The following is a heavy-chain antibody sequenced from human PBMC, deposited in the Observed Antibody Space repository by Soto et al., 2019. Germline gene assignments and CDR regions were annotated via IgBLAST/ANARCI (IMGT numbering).Heavy chain of an antibody. CDR2: ISYDGSNK. D-gene: IGHD1-26*01. CDR3: ARPNSGSYYFDY. CDR1: GFTFSSYA. J-gene: IGHJ4*02. V-gene: IGHV3-30*04. Sequence: GGSLRLSCAASGFTFSSYAMHWVRQAPGKGLEWVAVISYDGSNKYYADSVKGRFTISRDNSKNTLYLQMNSLRAEDTAVYYCARPNSGSYYFDYWGQGTLVTVSS.